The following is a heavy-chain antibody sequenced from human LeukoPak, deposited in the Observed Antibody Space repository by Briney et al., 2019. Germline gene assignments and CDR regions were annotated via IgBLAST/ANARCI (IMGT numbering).Heavy chain of an antibody. CDR3: ARGGPYDSSGLYYFDY. CDR2: IYHSGST. V-gene: IGHV4-39*07. D-gene: IGHD3-22*01. J-gene: IGHJ4*02. CDR1: GGSISSYY. Sequence: SETLSLTCTVSGGSISSYYWGWIRQPPGKGLEWIGSIYHSGSTNYNPSLKSRVTISVDKSKNQFSLKLSSVTAADTAVYYCARGGPYDSSGLYYFDYWGQGTLVTVSS.